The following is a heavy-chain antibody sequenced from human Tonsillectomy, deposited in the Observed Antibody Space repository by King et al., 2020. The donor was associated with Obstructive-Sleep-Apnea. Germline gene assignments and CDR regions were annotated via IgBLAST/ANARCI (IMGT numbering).Heavy chain of an antibody. J-gene: IGHJ4*02. Sequence: VQLVESGGGLVQPGGSLRLSCAASGFTFGSYWMSCGRQAPGKGLEWVANIKQDGSEKYYVDSVKGRFTISRDNAKNSLYLQMNSLRAEDTAVYYCARESGDYWGQGTLVTVSS. CDR3: ARESGDY. CDR1: GFTFGSYW. V-gene: IGHV3-7*01. CDR2: IKQDGSEK.